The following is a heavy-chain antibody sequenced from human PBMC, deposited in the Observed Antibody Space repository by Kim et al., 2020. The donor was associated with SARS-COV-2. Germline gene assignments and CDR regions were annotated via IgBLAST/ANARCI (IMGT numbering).Heavy chain of an antibody. V-gene: IGHV3-33*01. Sequence: SDSVKGRFTISRENSKTTLYLQMNSRRAEDTAVYYCARDQPNHYYGMDVWGQGTTVTVSS. D-gene: IGHD2-8*01. CDR3: ARDQPNHYYGMDV. J-gene: IGHJ6*02.